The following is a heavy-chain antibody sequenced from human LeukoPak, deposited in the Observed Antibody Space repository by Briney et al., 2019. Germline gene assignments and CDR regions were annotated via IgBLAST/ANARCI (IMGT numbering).Heavy chain of an antibody. J-gene: IGHJ2*01. D-gene: IGHD6-19*01. CDR2: IHDSGII. V-gene: IGHV4-59*01. CDR3: ARDTSGWYFNL. CDR1: GGSMSTYY. Sequence: SETLSLTCTVSGGSMSTYYWSWIRQFPGKGLQWIGYIHDSGIINYNPSLKSRVTMSIDTSKNQFSLNLTSVTAGDTAIYYCARDTSGWYFNLWGRGTLVTVSS.